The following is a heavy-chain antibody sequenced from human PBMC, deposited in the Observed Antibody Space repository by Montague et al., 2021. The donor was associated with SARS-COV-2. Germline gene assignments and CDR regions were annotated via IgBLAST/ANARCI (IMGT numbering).Heavy chain of an antibody. J-gene: IGHJ4*02. Sequence: SETLSLTCTVSGDSIRRYFWSWIRQPPGKGLEWIGYIYYFGSTHYNSSLQSRATISLDTSRNLFSLQLRSVTTADTAVYFCAKVCGSGRINPTYWGQGVLVTVSS. CDR2: IYYFGST. CDR3: AKVCGSGRINPTY. V-gene: IGHV4-59*01. D-gene: IGHD3-10*01. CDR1: GDSIRRYF.